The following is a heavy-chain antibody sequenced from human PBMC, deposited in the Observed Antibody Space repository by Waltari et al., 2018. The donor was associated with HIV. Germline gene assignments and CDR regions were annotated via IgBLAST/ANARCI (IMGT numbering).Heavy chain of an antibody. Sequence: QVQLQESGPGLVKPSQTLSLTCTVSGGSISSGGYYWSWIRQHPGKGLEGIGYIQYSGSTYYNPSLKSRVTRSVDTSKNQFSLKLSSVTAADTAVYYCARGLITMVQGVIITGVEDWFDPWGQGTLVTVSS. CDR1: GGSISSGGYY. CDR3: ARGLITMVQGVIITGVEDWFDP. CDR2: IQYSGST. V-gene: IGHV4-31*03. D-gene: IGHD3-10*01. J-gene: IGHJ5*02.